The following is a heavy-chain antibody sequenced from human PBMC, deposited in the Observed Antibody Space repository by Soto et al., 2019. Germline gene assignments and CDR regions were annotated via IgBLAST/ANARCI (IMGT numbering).Heavy chain of an antibody. J-gene: IGHJ6*02. Sequence: GASVKVSCKASGYTFASYYRHWVRQAPGQGLEWMGIINPSGGSTSYAQKFQGRVTMTRDTSTSTVYMELSSLRSEDTAVYYCASTTPGYYYGMDVWGQGTTVTVSS. CDR3: ASTTPGYYYGMDV. V-gene: IGHV1-46*01. D-gene: IGHD1-1*01. CDR2: INPSGGST. CDR1: GYTFASYY.